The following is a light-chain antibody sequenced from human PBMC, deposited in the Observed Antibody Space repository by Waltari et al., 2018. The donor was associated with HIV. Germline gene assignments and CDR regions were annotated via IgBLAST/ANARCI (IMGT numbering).Light chain of an antibody. CDR2: EGS. J-gene: IGLJ2*01. Sequence: SHELAQPPSVSVSPGQTARITCSGDALATQYVYWYQQKAGQAPVLVIHEGSRRPSGVPERFSCSSSGTMATLTISAAHVDDEGDYYCFSRDSSGRQGLFGGGTKLTV. V-gene: IGLV3-10*01. CDR3: FSRDSSGRQGL. CDR1: ALATQY.